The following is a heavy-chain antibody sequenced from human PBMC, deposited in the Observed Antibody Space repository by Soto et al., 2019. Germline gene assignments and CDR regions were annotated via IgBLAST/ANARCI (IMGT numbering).Heavy chain of an antibody. CDR1: GFTFSSYD. Sequence: PVGSLRLSCAASGFTFSSYDMHWVRQATGKALEWVSAIGTAGDTYYPGSVKGRFTISRENAKNSLYLQMNSLRAGDTAVYYCARAVYYDFWSGYSSAFDIWGQGTMVTVSS. D-gene: IGHD3-3*01. CDR3: ARAVYYDFWSGYSSAFDI. V-gene: IGHV3-13*01. CDR2: IGTAGDT. J-gene: IGHJ3*02.